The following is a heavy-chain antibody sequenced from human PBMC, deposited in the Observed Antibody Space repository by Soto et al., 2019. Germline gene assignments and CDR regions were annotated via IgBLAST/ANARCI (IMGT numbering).Heavy chain of an antibody. CDR1: GFTFSSYG. J-gene: IGHJ4*02. CDR3: AKYYYDSSGFFDY. D-gene: IGHD3-22*01. CDR2: ISYDGSKK. Sequence: PGGSLRLSCAASGFTFSSYGMHWVRQAPGKGLEWVAVISYDGSKKYSADSVEGRFTISRDNSKNTLYLQMNSLRAEDTAVYYCAKYYYDSSGFFDYWGQGTLVTVSS. V-gene: IGHV3-30*18.